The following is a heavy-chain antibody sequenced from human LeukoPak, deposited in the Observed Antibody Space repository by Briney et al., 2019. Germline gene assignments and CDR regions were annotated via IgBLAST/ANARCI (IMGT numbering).Heavy chain of an antibody. CDR1: GGSFSGYY. J-gene: IGHJ6*02. D-gene: IGHD2-21*01. CDR2: IYHSGST. Sequence: KSSETLSLTCAVYGGSFSGYYWSWIRQPPGKGLEWIGYIYHSGSTYYNPSLKSRVTISVDRSKNQFSLELSSVTAADTAVYYCARALFGMDVWGQGTTVTVSS. V-gene: IGHV4-34*01. CDR3: ARALFGMDV.